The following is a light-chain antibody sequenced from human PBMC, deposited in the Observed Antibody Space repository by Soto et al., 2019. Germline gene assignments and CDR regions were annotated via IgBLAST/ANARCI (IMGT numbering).Light chain of an antibody. CDR3: PDSVIILYS. CDR2: AAS. V-gene: IGKV1-39*01. Sequence: DIQMTQTPSSLSASVGDRVTITCGASQGISRYLNWYQQKRGKAPKVLIYAASNLESAVPSRFSGSGSGTDFSLTISCLQAGDVTRYWCPDSVIILYSFGERT. CDR1: QGISRY. J-gene: IGKJ2*03.